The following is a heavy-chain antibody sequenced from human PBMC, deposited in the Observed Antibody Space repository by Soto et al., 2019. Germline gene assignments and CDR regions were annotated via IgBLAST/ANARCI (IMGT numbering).Heavy chain of an antibody. V-gene: IGHV3-33*01. J-gene: IGHJ6*02. CDR3: AREPVGPDYAMDV. CDR2: LGFDGGGR. CDR1: GFDFSSYG. D-gene: IGHD1-26*01. Sequence: QLVESGGGVVQPGTSLRLSCAASGFDFSSYGMHWVRQTPGKGLEWVAVLGFDGGGRYYADSVKGRFTISRDNSKEMVDLQMGSLRAGDTALDYCAREPVGPDYAMDVWGQGTTVTVSS.